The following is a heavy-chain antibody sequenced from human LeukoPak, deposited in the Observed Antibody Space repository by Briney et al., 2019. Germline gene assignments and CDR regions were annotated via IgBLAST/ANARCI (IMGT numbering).Heavy chain of an antibody. CDR1: GGSISSGGYY. CDR2: IYYSGST. V-gene: IGHV4-31*03. J-gene: IGHJ4*02. Sequence: PSQTLSLTCTVSGGSISSGGYYWSWLRQPPGKGLKWIGYIYYSGSTYYNPSLKSRVTIAVDTSKNQFSMKLSSVTAADTAVYYCARGNGYSGYDGPLGYWGQGTLVTVSS. CDR3: ARGNGYSGYDGPLGY. D-gene: IGHD5-12*01.